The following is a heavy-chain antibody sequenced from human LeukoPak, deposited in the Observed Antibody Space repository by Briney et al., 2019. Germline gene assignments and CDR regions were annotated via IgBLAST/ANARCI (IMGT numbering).Heavy chain of an antibody. Sequence: PGGSLRLSCAASGFTFSSYWMHWVRQAPGKGLVWVSRVISDGSSATYADSVKGRFTISRDNAKNTMYLQMNSLRAEDTAVYYCARDPDVLRYFDWLYSTAKDLDYWGQGTLVTVSS. CDR3: ARDPDVLRYFDWLYSTAKDLDY. CDR2: VISDGSSA. D-gene: IGHD3-9*01. CDR1: GFTFSSYW. V-gene: IGHV3-74*01. J-gene: IGHJ4*02.